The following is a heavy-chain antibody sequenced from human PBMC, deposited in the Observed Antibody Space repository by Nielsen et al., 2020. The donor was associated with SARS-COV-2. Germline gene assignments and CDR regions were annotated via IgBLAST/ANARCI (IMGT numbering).Heavy chain of an antibody. CDR2: ISYDGSNK. V-gene: IGHV3-30-3*01. CDR1: GFTFSSYA. D-gene: IGHD6-19*01. Sequence: GGSLRLSCAASGFTFSSYAMHWVRQAPGKGLEWVAVISYDGSNKYYADSVKGRFTISRDNSKNTLYLQMNSLRAEDTAVYYCASLPEALWHSSGWSYFDYWGQGTLVTVSS. CDR3: ASLPEALWHSSGWSYFDY. J-gene: IGHJ4*02.